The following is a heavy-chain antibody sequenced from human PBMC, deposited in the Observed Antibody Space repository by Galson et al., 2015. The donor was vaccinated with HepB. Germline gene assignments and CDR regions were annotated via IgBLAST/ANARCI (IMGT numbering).Heavy chain of an antibody. Sequence: SLRLSCAASGFIFGDFDMSWVRQGPGKGLEWVSGINWNGGSTGYADSVKGRFTISRDNAKHSLYLQMNSLRAEDTALYYCARVGVGLAGTYYNWFDPWGQGTLVTVSS. CDR2: INWNGGST. CDR3: ARVGVGLAGTYYNWFDP. V-gene: IGHV3-20*04. CDR1: GFIFGDFD. J-gene: IGHJ5*02. D-gene: IGHD1-26*01.